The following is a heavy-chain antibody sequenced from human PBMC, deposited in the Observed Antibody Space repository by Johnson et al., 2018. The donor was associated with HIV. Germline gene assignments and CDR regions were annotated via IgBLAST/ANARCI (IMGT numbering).Heavy chain of an antibody. V-gene: IGHV3-30*03. CDR3: ARGNNSESWALES. D-gene: IGHD2/OR15-2a*01. CDR1: GFTFSNAW. CDR2: ISNDGIDK. Sequence: QVQLVESGGGLVQPGGSLRLSCAASGFTFSNAWMSWVRQAPGKGLEWVALISNDGIDKIYADSVKGRFTVSRDNSKNTLYLQMNSLTTEDTAVYYCARGNNSESWALESWGQGTMVTVSS. J-gene: IGHJ3*02.